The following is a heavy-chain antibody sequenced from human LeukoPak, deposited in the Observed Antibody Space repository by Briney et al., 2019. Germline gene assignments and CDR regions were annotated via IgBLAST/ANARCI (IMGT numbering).Heavy chain of an antibody. CDR1: GFIFRSYE. Sequence: PGGSLRLSCAASGFIFRSYEMNWVRQAPGKGLEWVSYISSSGSTIYYADSVKGRFTLSRDNAKNSLYLQMNSLRAEDTAVYYCARTNYYGSGSYYVYWGQGTLVTVSS. D-gene: IGHD3-10*01. V-gene: IGHV3-48*03. CDR2: ISSSGSTI. J-gene: IGHJ4*02. CDR3: ARTNYYGSGSYYVY.